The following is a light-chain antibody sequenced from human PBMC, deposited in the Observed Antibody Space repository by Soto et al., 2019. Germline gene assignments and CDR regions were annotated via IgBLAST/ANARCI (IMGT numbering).Light chain of an antibody. V-gene: IGKV1-9*01. CDR1: QDINSY. CDR3: QQLHVYPST. J-gene: IGKJ4*02. Sequence: IQLTQSPSSLSAFVGDRVTITCRASQDINSYLAWYQQKPGKAPNLLIYAGTSLQRGVPSRFSGSGSGTEFTLTISSLQPEDFATYYCQQLHVYPSTFGGGTKVE. CDR2: AGT.